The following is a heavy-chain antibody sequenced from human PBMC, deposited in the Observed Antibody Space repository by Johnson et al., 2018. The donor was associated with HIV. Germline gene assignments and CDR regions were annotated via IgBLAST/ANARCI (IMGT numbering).Heavy chain of an antibody. D-gene: IGHD6-13*01. V-gene: IGHV3-23*04. CDR1: GFTFSSYA. Sequence: VQLVESGGGVIQPGGSLRLSCAASGFTFSSYAMSWVRQAPGKGLEWVSAISGSGGSTYYADSVKGRFTISRDNSKNTLYLQMNSLRTEETAVYYCARDARYSRSWPDAFDIWGQGTMVTVSS. J-gene: IGHJ3*02. CDR3: ARDARYSRSWPDAFDI. CDR2: ISGSGGST.